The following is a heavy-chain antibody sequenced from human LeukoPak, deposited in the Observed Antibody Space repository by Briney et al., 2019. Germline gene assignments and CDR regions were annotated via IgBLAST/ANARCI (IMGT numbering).Heavy chain of an antibody. Sequence: GGSMRLSCLASGFTFSSYAMSWVRQAPGEGLVWGSGISGSGGRTYYADSVKGRFTIPKDNSKNPLYLQMNSLRAEDTAVYYCAKDEGALAPRYFQHWGQGTLVTVSS. CDR1: GFTFSSYA. D-gene: IGHD3-16*01. CDR2: ISGSGGRT. CDR3: AKDEGALAPRYFQH. J-gene: IGHJ1*01. V-gene: IGHV3-23*01.